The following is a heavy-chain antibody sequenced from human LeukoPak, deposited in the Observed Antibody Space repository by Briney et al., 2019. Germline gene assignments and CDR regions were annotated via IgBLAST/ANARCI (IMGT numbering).Heavy chain of an antibody. D-gene: IGHD3-9*01. V-gene: IGHV4-30-4*01. Sequence: SETLSLTCTVSGGSISSGDSYWSWIRQPPGKGLEWIGYIYYSGSTYYNPSLKSRVTISADMSKNDFSLRLSSVTAADTAVYYCARDLRGFNWIDPWGQGTLVTVSS. J-gene: IGHJ5*02. CDR1: GGSISSGDSY. CDR3: ARDLRGFNWIDP. CDR2: IYYSGST.